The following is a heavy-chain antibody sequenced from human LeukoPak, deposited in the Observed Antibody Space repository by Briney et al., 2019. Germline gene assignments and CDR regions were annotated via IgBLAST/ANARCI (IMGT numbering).Heavy chain of an antibody. J-gene: IGHJ6*02. CDR2: IRSKANSYAT. D-gene: IGHD4-17*01. CDR3: TRTRGTTVTTGYYYYYGMDV. Sequence: GGSPRLSCAASGFTFSGSAMHWVRQASGKGLEWVGRIRSKANSYATAYAASVKGRFTISRDDSKNTAYLQMNSLKTEDTAVYYCTRTRGTTVTTGYYYYYGMDVWGQGTTVTVSS. V-gene: IGHV3-73*01. CDR1: GFTFSGSA.